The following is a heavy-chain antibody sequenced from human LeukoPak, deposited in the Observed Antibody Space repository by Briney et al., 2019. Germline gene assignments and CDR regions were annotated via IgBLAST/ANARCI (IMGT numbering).Heavy chain of an antibody. CDR1: GESSFSSYY. D-gene: IGHD3-22*01. CDR3: SRQVVGNDY. J-gene: IGHJ4*02. CDR2: INHSGYT. Sequence: PSETLSLTCAVYGESSFSSYYWSWIRQTPGGALEWIGEINHSGYTNYNPSLKSRVTLSIDISKNQFSLRLNSVTAADTAVYYCSRQVVGNDYWGQGTLVTVSS. V-gene: IGHV4-34*01.